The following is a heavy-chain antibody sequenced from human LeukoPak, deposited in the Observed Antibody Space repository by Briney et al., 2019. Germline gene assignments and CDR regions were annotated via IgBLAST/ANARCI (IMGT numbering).Heavy chain of an antibody. D-gene: IGHD1-26*01. CDR1: GGSISGYY. CDR2: VYYSGNT. Sequence: SETLSLTCTVSGGSISGYYWRWLRQSPGRGLEWIGYVYYSGNTNYNPSLKSRLTISLHTAKNQFSLKLSSVTSADTAVYYCARGEYEDLVDNWGQGTLFTVSS. CDR3: ARGEYEDLVDN. J-gene: IGHJ4*02. V-gene: IGHV4-59*01.